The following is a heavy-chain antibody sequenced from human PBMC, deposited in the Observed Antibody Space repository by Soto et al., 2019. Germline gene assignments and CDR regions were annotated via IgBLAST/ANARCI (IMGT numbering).Heavy chain of an antibody. V-gene: IGHV3-23*01. D-gene: IGHD4-17*01. Sequence: EVQLLESGGDLVQHGGSLRLSGVASGLTFSRFALSWVRQSPGKGLEWVSAISGGGGSTYYADSVKGRFTVSRDNSKGTLYLQMNTLRAEDTAVYYCAKFVFYGDSLVEYWGQGTLVTVSS. CDR2: ISGGGGST. CDR3: AKFVFYGDSLVEY. J-gene: IGHJ4*02. CDR1: GLTFSRFA.